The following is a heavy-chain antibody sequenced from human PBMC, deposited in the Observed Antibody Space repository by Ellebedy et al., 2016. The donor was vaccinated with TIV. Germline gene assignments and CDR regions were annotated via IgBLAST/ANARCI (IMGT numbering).Heavy chain of an antibody. V-gene: IGHV1-69*04. Sequence: AASVKVSCNASGGTFSSYAISWVRQAPGQGLEWMGRIIPILGIANYAQKFQGRVTITADKSTSTAYMELSSLRSEDTAVYYCARDRDSSSWYFGGYYYYGMDVWGQGTTVTVSS. J-gene: IGHJ6*02. D-gene: IGHD6-13*01. CDR3: ARDRDSSSWYFGGYYYYGMDV. CDR1: GGTFSSYA. CDR2: IIPILGIA.